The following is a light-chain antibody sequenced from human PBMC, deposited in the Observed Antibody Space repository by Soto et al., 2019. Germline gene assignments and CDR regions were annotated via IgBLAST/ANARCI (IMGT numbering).Light chain of an antibody. Sequence: QSVLTQPPSVSGAPGQRVTISCPGSSSNIGAGYDVNWYQQLPGTAPKLLIFGDSNRPSGVPDRFSGSKSGTSASLAITGLQAADEADYYCQSSDSRLSGSDVFGTGTKLTVL. CDR3: QSSDSRLSGSDV. J-gene: IGLJ1*01. CDR2: GDS. V-gene: IGLV1-40*01. CDR1: SSNIGAGYD.